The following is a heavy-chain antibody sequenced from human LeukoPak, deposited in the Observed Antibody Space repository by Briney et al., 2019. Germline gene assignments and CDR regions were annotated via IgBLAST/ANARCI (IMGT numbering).Heavy chain of an antibody. V-gene: IGHV3-33*01. CDR1: GFTFSSYG. Sequence: GGSLRLSCAASGFTFSSYGMHWVRQAPGKGLEWVAVIWYDGSNKYYADSVKGRFTISRDNSKNTLYLQMNSLRAEDTAVYYCARAPGYCSSTSYYRGYYYYCGMDVWGKGTTVTVSP. CDR3: ARAPGYCSSTSYYRGYYYYCGMDV. D-gene: IGHD2-2*02. J-gene: IGHJ6*04. CDR2: IWYDGSNK.